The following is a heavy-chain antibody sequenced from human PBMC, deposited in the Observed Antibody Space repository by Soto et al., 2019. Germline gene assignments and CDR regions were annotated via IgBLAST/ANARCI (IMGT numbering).Heavy chain of an antibody. CDR1: GYSFTSYW. D-gene: IGHD6-19*01. Sequence: GESLKISCKGSGYSFTSYWIGWVRQMPGKGLEWMGIIYPGDSDTRYSPSFQGQVTISADKSISTAYLQWSSLKASDTAMYYCARLGSIAVAGTPYYYYYYMDVWGKGTTVTVSS. CDR2: IYPGDSDT. V-gene: IGHV5-51*01. CDR3: ARLGSIAVAGTPYYYYYYMDV. J-gene: IGHJ6*03.